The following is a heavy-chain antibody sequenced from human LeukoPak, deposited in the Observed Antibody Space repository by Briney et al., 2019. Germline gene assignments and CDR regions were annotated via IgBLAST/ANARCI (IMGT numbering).Heavy chain of an antibody. V-gene: IGHV1-8*01. D-gene: IGHD3-3*01. CDR3: ARGVGGYYPYYYYYMDV. Sequence: SVKVSCKASGYTFTSYDINWVRQATGQGLEWMGWMNPNSGNTGYAQKFQGRATMTRNTSISTAYMELSSLRSEDTAVYYCARGVGGYYPYYYYYMDVWGKGTTVTISS. J-gene: IGHJ6*03. CDR1: GYTFTSYD. CDR2: MNPNSGNT.